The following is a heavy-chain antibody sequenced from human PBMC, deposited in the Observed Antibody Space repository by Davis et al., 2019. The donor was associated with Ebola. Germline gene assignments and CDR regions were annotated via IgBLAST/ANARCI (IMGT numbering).Heavy chain of an antibody. CDR1: GFTFSSYG. D-gene: IGHD5-12*01. CDR2: ISYDGSNK. Sequence: GGSLRLSCAASGFTFSSYGMHWVRQAPGKGLEWVAVISYDGSNKYYADSVKGRFTISRDNSKNTLYLQMNSLRAEDTAVYYCAKGQWLRWDFVGGFYWGQGTLVTVSS. CDR3: AKGQWLRWDFVGGFY. J-gene: IGHJ4*02. V-gene: IGHV3-30*18.